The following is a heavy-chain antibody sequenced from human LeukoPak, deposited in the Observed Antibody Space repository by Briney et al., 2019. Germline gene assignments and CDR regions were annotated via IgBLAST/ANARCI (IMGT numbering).Heavy chain of an antibody. CDR2: IYYSGST. J-gene: IGHJ4*02. Sequence: PSETLSFTCTVSGGSISNSSYYWGWIRQPPGKGLEWIGAIYYSGSTYFNPSLKSRVTMSVDTSENQFFLKLSSVTAADTAVYYCASQYYDILTGYPYYFDYWGQGTLVTVSS. CDR1: GGSISNSSYY. V-gene: IGHV4-39*01. CDR3: ASQYYDILTGYPYYFDY. D-gene: IGHD3-9*01.